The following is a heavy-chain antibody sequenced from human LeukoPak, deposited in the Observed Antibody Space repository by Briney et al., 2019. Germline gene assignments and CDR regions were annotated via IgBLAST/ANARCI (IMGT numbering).Heavy chain of an antibody. Sequence: SETLSLTCTVSGGSIRSYYWSWIRQPPGKGLEWIGYIYYSGSTNYNPSLKSRVTISVDTSKNQFSLKLSSVTAADTAVYYCARSGRPGGFDYWGQGTLVTVSS. CDR3: ARSGRPGGFDY. J-gene: IGHJ4*02. D-gene: IGHD2-15*01. CDR2: IYYSGST. V-gene: IGHV4-59*08. CDR1: GGSIRSYY.